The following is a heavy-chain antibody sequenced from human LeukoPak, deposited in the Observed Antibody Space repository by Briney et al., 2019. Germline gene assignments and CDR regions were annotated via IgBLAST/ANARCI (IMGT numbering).Heavy chain of an antibody. J-gene: IGHJ6*03. Sequence: ASVKVSCKASGYTFTDYYIRWLRQAPGHGLEWMGWTSTFNGHTNYAQSRQDRVTMTTDTSTSTVYMELSSLISDDTAVYYCARVDTVNYYYYMDVWGKGTPVTVSS. D-gene: IGHD5-18*01. CDR3: ARVDTVNYYYYMDV. CDR1: GYTFTDYY. V-gene: IGHV1-18*04. CDR2: TSTFNGHT.